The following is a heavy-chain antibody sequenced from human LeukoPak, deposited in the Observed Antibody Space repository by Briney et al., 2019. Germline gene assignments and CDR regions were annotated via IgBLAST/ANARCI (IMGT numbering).Heavy chain of an antibody. J-gene: IGHJ6*02. CDR2: IYSGGST. CDR1: GFTVSSNY. V-gene: IGHV3-53*01. CDR3: ARGYDSSGRRDYYYYGMDV. Sequence: GGSLRLSCAASGFTVSSNYMSWVRQAPGKGLEWVSVIYSGGSTYYTDSVKGRFTISRDNSKNTLYLQMNSLRAEDTAVYYCARGYDSSGRRDYYYYGMDVWGQGTTVTVSS. D-gene: IGHD3-22*01.